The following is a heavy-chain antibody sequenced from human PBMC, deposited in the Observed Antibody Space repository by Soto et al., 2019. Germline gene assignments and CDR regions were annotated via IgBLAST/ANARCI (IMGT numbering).Heavy chain of an antibody. CDR3: ARDGDSSSPFDI. J-gene: IGHJ3*02. Sequence: QVQLVQSGAEVKKPGASVKVSCKASGYTFTGNYMHWVRQTPGQGLEWMGWINPNSGGTNYAQKFQGRVTVTRDTSISTAYMELSRLRSNDTAVYYCARDGDSSSPFDIWGQGTMVTVSS. D-gene: IGHD6-6*01. CDR2: INPNSGGT. CDR1: GYTFTGNY. V-gene: IGHV1-2*02.